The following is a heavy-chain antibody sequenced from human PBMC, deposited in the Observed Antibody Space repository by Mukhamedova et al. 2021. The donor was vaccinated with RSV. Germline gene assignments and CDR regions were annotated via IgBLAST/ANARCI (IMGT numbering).Heavy chain of an antibody. D-gene: IGHD2-15*01. CDR2: IYYSGST. Sequence: GKGLEWIGYIYYSGSTYYNPSLKSLVTISVDTSKNQFSLKLTSVTAADTAVYFCARLGPRYCSGGSCYYFDYWGQGTRVTGSS. J-gene: IGHJ4*02. CDR3: ARLGPRYCSGGSCYYFDY. V-gene: IGHV4-31*01.